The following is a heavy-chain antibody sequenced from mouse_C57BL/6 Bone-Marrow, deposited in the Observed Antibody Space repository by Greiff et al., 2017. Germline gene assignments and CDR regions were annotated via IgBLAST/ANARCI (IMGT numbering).Heavy chain of an antibody. J-gene: IGHJ1*03. V-gene: IGHV1-81*01. CDR2: IYPRSGNT. CDR3: ARNPDYYGSSYDWYFDV. Sequence: QVQLQQSGAELARPGASVKLSCKASGYTFTSYGISWVKQRTGQGLEWIGEIYPRSGNTYYNEKFKGKATLTADKSSSTAYMELRSLTSEDSAVYFCARNPDYYGSSYDWYFDVWGTGTTVTVSS. D-gene: IGHD1-1*01. CDR1: GYTFTSYG.